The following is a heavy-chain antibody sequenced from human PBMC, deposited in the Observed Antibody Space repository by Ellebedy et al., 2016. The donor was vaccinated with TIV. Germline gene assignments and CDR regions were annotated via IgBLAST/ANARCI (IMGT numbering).Heavy chain of an antibody. Sequence: MPSETLSLTCTVSGGSLSNFYWSWIRQPPGKGLEWIGYIYNSVITNYNPSLKSRVTMSVDTSKRQLSLKLRSVTAADTAVYYCARRYSGSSYHYFDYWGQGTLVIVSS. CDR3: ARRYSGSSYHYFDY. D-gene: IGHD1-26*01. J-gene: IGHJ4*02. V-gene: IGHV4-59*08. CDR1: GGSLSNFY. CDR2: IYNSVIT.